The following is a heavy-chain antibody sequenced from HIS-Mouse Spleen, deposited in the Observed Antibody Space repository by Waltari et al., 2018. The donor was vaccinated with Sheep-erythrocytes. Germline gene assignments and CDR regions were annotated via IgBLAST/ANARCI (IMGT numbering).Heavy chain of an antibody. CDR3: AQTGATTPHFDY. J-gene: IGHJ4*02. Sequence: QVQLVQSGAEVKKPGSSVKVSCKASGGTFSSYAISWVRQAPGQGLEWMGRIIPNLGIAKYDQKCQGRVTITADKATSTAYMELSSLRSEDTAVYYCAQTGATTPHFDYWGQGTLVTVSS. CDR1: GGTFSSYA. V-gene: IGHV1-69*04. CDR2: IIPNLGIA. D-gene: IGHD1-26*01.